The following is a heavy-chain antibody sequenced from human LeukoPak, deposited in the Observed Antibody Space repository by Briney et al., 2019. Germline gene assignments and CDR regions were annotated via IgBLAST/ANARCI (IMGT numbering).Heavy chain of an antibody. Sequence: ASVKVSCKASGYTFTSYYMHWVRQAPGQGLEWMGIINPSGGSTSYAQKFQGRVTMTRDTSTSTVYMELSSLRSEDTAVYYCARVRYGGNSIGWFDPWGQGTVVTVSS. J-gene: IGHJ5*02. CDR1: GYTFTSYY. V-gene: IGHV1-46*01. D-gene: IGHD4-23*01. CDR3: ARVRYGGNSIGWFDP. CDR2: INPSGGST.